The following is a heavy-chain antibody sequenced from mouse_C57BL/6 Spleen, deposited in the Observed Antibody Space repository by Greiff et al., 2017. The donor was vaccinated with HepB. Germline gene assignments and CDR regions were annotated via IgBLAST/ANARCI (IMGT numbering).Heavy chain of an antibody. CDR3: TVYSNYLAWFAY. Sequence: EVKLQESGAELVRPGASVKLSCTASGFNIKDDYMHWVKQRPEQGLEWIGWIDPANGDTEYASKFQGKATITADTSSNTAYLQLSSLTSEDTAVYYCTVYSNYLAWFAYWGQGTLVTVSA. V-gene: IGHV14-4*01. J-gene: IGHJ3*01. CDR2: IDPANGDT. D-gene: IGHD2-5*01. CDR1: GFNIKDDY.